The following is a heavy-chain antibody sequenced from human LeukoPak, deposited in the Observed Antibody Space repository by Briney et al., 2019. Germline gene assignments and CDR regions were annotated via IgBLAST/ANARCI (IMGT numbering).Heavy chain of an antibody. Sequence: TGGSLRLSCAASGFTFSSYAMSWVRQAPGKGLEWVSAISGSGGSTYYADSVKGRFTISRDNSKNTLYLQMNSLRAEDTAVYYCANDLAYCGGDCYPAPSAFDIWGQGTMVTVSS. V-gene: IGHV3-23*01. D-gene: IGHD2-21*01. CDR1: GFTFSSYA. CDR2: ISGSGGST. CDR3: ANDLAYCGGDCYPAPSAFDI. J-gene: IGHJ3*02.